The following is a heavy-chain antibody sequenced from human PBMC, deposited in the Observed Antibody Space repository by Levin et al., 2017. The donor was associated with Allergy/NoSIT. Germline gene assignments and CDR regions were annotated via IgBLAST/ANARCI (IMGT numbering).Heavy chain of an antibody. CDR1: GFTISSSY. Sequence: GGSLRLSCAASGFTISSSYMSWVRQAPGKGLEWVSVIYAGGRTYYADSVKGRFTISRDNSMNTLYLQMNSLRAEDTAVYYCARDGILTGSSGFWGQGTLVTVSS. D-gene: IGHD3-9*01. J-gene: IGHJ4*02. CDR2: IYAGGRT. V-gene: IGHV3-53*01. CDR3: ARDGILTGSSGF.